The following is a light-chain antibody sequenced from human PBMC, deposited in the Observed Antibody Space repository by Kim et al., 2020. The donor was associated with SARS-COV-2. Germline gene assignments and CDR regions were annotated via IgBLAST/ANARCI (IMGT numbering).Light chain of an antibody. Sequence: SYELTQPLSVSVALGQTARITCGGNNIGSKNVHWYQQKPGQAPVLVIYSDSNRPSGIPERFSGSNSGNTATLTISRAQAGDEADYYCQGWDSSARVVFGG. CDR2: SDS. V-gene: IGLV3-9*01. J-gene: IGLJ2*01. CDR1: NIGSKN. CDR3: QGWDSSARVV.